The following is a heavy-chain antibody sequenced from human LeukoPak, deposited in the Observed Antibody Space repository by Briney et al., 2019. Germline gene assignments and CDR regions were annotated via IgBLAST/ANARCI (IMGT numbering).Heavy chain of an antibody. Sequence: ASVKVSCKASGYTFTSYGISWVRQAPGQGLEWMGIINPSGGSTSYAQKFQGRVTMTRDTSTSTVYMELSSLRSEDTAVYYCARDYPARMVRGGHYMDVWGKGTTVTVSS. CDR1: GYTFTSYG. J-gene: IGHJ6*03. V-gene: IGHV1-46*01. D-gene: IGHD3-10*01. CDR3: ARDYPARMVRGGHYMDV. CDR2: INPSGGST.